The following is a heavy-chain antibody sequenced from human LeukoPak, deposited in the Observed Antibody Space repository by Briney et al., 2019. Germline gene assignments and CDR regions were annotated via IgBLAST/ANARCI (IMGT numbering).Heavy chain of an antibody. CDR3: AKWFPGNMDV. CDR1: GFTFNRYE. D-gene: IGHD3-22*01. J-gene: IGHJ6*04. CDR2: IHTSASTT. V-gene: IGHV3-48*03. Sequence: GGSLSLSCEASGFTFNRYEFIWVRQAPGKGLEWVSYIHTSASTTYYADSVRGRFSISRDNAKSSLYLQMNSLRAEDTAVYYCAKWFPGNMDVWGKGTTVTVSS.